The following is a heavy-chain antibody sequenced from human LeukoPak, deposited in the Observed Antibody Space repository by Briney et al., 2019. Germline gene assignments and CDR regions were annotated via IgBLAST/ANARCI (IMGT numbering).Heavy chain of an antibody. J-gene: IGHJ4*02. D-gene: IGHD3-10*01. CDR3: ARKVYGSGSYYFDY. CDR2: IGTVGDT. CDR1: GFTFSSYD. V-gene: IGHV3-13*01. Sequence: GGSLRLSCAPSGFTFSSYDMHWVRHATGKGLEWVSAIGTVGDTYYPGSVKGRFTISRENAKNSLYLQMNSLRAGDTAVYYCARKVYGSGSYYFDYWGQGTLVTVSS.